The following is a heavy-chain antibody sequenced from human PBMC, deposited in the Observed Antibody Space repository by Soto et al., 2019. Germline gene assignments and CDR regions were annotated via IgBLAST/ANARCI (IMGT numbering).Heavy chain of an antibody. J-gene: IGHJ3*02. D-gene: IGHD3-22*01. V-gene: IGHV1-69*01. CDR2: IIPIFGTA. CDR3: ASARPAGGFYDSSGEPRRGVVAVAFDI. CDR1: GGTFSSYA. Sequence: QVQLVQSGAEVKKPGSSVKVSCKASGGTFSSYAISWVRQAPGQGLEWMGGIIPIFGTANYAQKFQGRVTITGDETTGTAYMELSSLRSEDTAVYYCASARPAGGFYDSSGEPRRGVVAVAFDIWGQGTMVTVSS.